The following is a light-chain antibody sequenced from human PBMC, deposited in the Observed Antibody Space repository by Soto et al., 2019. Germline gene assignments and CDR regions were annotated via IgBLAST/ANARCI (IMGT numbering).Light chain of an antibody. J-gene: IGKJ1*01. CDR1: QSANIH. CDR2: GAS. Sequence: EIVMTQSPATLSVSPGERATLSCRASQSANIHLAWYQQKPGQAPRLLIYGASARATGIPAKFSGSGSGTEFTLTISSLQSEDFAVYYCQQYNKRPRKFGQGPK. CDR3: QQYNKRPRK. V-gene: IGKV3D-15*01.